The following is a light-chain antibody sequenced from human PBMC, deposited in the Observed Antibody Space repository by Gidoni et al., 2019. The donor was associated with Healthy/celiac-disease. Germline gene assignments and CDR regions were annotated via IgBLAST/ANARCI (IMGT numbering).Light chain of an antibody. V-gene: IGKV3-20*01. CDR1: QSVSSNY. CDR3: QQYGSSPS. Sequence: EIVLTQSPGTLSVSPGERATLSCRASQSVSSNYLAWYQQKPGQAPRLLIYGASSRATGIPDRFSGSGSGTDFTLTISRLEPEDFAVYYCQQYGSSPSFGQGTKLEI. J-gene: IGKJ2*01. CDR2: GAS.